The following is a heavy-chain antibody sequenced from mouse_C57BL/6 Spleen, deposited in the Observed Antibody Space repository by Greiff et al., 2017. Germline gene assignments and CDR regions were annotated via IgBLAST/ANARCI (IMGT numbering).Heavy chain of an antibody. CDR3: ARGGGSRDYAMDY. CDR2: ISKGGGST. CDR1: GFTFSDYY. J-gene: IGHJ4*01. V-gene: IGHV5-12*01. D-gene: IGHD1-1*01. Sequence: EVKLVESGGGLVQPGGSLKLSCAASGFTFSDYYMYWVRQTPEKRLEWVAYISKGGGSTYYPDTVKGRFTISRDNAKNTLYLQMSRLKSEDTAMYYCARGGGSRDYAMDYWGQGTSVTVSS.